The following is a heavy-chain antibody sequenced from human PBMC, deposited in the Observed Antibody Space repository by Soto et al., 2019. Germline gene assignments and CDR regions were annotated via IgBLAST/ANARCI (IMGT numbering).Heavy chain of an antibody. V-gene: IGHV1-69*12. Sequence: QVQLVQSGAEVKKPGSSVKVSCKASGGTFSSYAISWVRQAPGQGLEWMGGIIPIFGTANYAQKFQGRVTITADESTSTAYMERSSLRSEDTAVYYCAIAPYSGSSLYWYFDLWCRGTLVTVSS. CDR2: IIPIFGTA. CDR1: GGTFSSYA. J-gene: IGHJ2*01. D-gene: IGHD1-26*01. CDR3: AIAPYSGSSLYWYFDL.